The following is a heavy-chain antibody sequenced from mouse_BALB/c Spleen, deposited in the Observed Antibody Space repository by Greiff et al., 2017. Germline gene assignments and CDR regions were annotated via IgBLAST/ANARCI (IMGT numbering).Heavy chain of an antibody. Sequence: QVQLKESGPGLVAPSQSLSITCTVSGFSLTSYDISWIRQPPGKGLEWLGVIWTGGGTNYNSAFMSRLSISKDNSKSQVFLKMNSLQTDDTAIYYCVRWGSHAMDYWGQGTSVTVSS. CDR3: VRWGSHAMDY. CDR1: GFSLTSYD. J-gene: IGHJ4*01. V-gene: IGHV2-9-2*01. CDR2: IWTGGGT.